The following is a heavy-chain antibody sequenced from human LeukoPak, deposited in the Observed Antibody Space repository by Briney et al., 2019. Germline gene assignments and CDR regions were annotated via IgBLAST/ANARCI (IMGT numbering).Heavy chain of an antibody. Sequence: SETLSLTCAVYGGSFSGYYWSWIRQPPGKGLEWIGEINHSGSTNYNPSLKSRVTISVDTSKNQFSLKLSSVTAADTAVYYCARENSSGWYGAGWYFDLWGRGTLVTVSS. V-gene: IGHV4-34*01. CDR1: GGSFSGYY. D-gene: IGHD6-19*01. CDR2: INHSGST. J-gene: IGHJ2*01. CDR3: ARENSSGWYGAGWYFDL.